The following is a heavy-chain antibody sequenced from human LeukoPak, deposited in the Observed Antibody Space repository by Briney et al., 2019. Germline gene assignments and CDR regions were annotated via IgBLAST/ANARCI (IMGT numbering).Heavy chain of an antibody. Sequence: PGGSLRLSCVGSGFNFGDYGMDWVRQPPGRGLEWVSGITWNSGDIGYADFVKGRFTISRDNAKNSLYLQMNSLRPDDTALYYCVKDRARYCSTSDCYWTFDHWGQGTPATVSS. CDR2: ITWNSGDI. V-gene: IGHV3-9*01. D-gene: IGHD2-21*02. CDR1: GFNFGDYG. J-gene: IGHJ4*02. CDR3: VKDRARYCSTSDCYWTFDH.